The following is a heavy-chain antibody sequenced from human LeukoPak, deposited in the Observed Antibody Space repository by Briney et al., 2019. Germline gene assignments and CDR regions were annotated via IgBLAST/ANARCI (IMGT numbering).Heavy chain of an antibody. CDR3: ARSRNPVRNVD. Sequence: GASVKVSCKASGYTFTSYDVNWFRQATGQGLEWMGWMNPNSGNTGYAQKFQGRVSLTRDTSISTAYMELSSLRSEDTAVYYCARSRNPVRNVDWGQGTLVTVSS. D-gene: IGHD6-13*01. CDR1: GYTFTSYD. CDR2: MNPNSGNT. J-gene: IGHJ4*02. V-gene: IGHV1-8*01.